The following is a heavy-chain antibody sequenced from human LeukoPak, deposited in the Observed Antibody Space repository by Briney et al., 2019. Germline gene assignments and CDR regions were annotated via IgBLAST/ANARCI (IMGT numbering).Heavy chain of an antibody. D-gene: IGHD5-12*01. CDR1: GVSITTYY. CDR3: ARSRIVATTHPYYFDF. Sequence: SETLSLTCNVSGVSITTYYWSWIRQTPGKGLQWIGYVFYSGTSTYNPPLKSRVSVSVDTSKNQFSLKLRSVTAADTAIYYCARSRIVATTHPYYFDFWGRGTLVTVSS. CDR2: VFYSGTS. V-gene: IGHV4-59*01. J-gene: IGHJ4*02.